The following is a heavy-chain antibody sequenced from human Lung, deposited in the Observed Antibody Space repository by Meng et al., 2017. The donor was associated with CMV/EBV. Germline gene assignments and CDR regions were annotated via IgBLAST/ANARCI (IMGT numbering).Heavy chain of an antibody. CDR2: IYPGDSDT. CDR3: AGIGVQALGITGTLDYYYYYGMDV. D-gene: IGHD1-7*01. Sequence: GESLKISCKGSGYSFTSYWIGWVRQMPGKGLEWMGIIYPGDSDTRYSPSFQGQVTISADKSISTAYLQWSSLKASDTAMYYCAGIGVQALGITGTLDYYYYYGMDVWXQGTTVXVSS. V-gene: IGHV5-51*01. CDR1: GYSFTSYW. J-gene: IGHJ6*02.